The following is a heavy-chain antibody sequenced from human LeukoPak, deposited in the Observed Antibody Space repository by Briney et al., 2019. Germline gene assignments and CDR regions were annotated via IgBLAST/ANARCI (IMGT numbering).Heavy chain of an antibody. Sequence: GGSLRLSCAASGFTFSSYWMSWVRQAPGKGLEWVANIKQDGSEKYYVDSVKGRFTISRDNAKNSLYLQMNSLRADDTAVYYCARRTTTVTSMHFDYWGQGTLVTVSS. CDR1: GFTFSSYW. CDR2: IKQDGSEK. D-gene: IGHD4-17*01. CDR3: ARRTTTVTSMHFDY. V-gene: IGHV3-7*01. J-gene: IGHJ4*02.